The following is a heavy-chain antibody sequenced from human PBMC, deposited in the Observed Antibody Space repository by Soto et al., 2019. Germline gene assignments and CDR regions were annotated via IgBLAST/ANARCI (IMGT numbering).Heavy chain of an antibody. Sequence: ASVKVSCKTSAYTFTSYYVHWVRQAPGQGLEWMGIINPSDGGSTYAQRFQGRVTMTRDTSTTTVYMELSSLRSEDTAIFYCARAGGRREYYYGIDVWGQGTTVTV. CDR1: AYTFTSYY. CDR2: INPSDGGS. CDR3: ARAGGRREYYYGIDV. J-gene: IGHJ6*02. V-gene: IGHV1-46*01. D-gene: IGHD1-26*01.